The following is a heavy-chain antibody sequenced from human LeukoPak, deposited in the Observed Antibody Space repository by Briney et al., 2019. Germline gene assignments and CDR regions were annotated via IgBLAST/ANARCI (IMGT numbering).Heavy chain of an antibody. J-gene: IGHJ3*02. CDR2: VYKSGGT. V-gene: IGHV4-61*01. Sequence: SETLSLTCTVSGVSVSSGNYYWSWIRQPPGKGLEWIGYVYKSGGTNYNPSLKGRVTISVDTSKNQFSLKLSSVTTADTAVYYCARISLTMRDAFDIWGQGTTVTVSS. D-gene: IGHD4/OR15-4a*01. CDR1: GVSVSSGNYY. CDR3: ARISLTMRDAFDI.